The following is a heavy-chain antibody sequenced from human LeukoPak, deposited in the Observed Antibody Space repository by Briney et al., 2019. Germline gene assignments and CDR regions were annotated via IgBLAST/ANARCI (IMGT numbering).Heavy chain of an antibody. J-gene: IGHJ4*02. Sequence: ASVKVSCKASGYTFTTYAMHWVRQAPGQRLEWMGWISAYNGNTNYAQKLQGRVTMTTDTSTSTAYMELRSLRFYDTAVYYCARFVVWGSYRLDYWGQGTLVTVSS. CDR3: ARFVVWGSYRLDY. D-gene: IGHD3-16*02. V-gene: IGHV1-18*01. CDR1: GYTFTTYA. CDR2: ISAYNGNT.